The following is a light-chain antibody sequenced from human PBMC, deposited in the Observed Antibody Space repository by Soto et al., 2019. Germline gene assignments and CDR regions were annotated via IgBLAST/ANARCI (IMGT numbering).Light chain of an antibody. V-gene: IGKV4-1*01. CDR2: WAS. Sequence: DIVMTQSPDSLAVSLGERATINCKSSQSVLYSSNNKNYLAWYQQKPGQPPKLLIYWASTRESGVPDRFSGSGSGTDFTLPISSLQAEDVAVYYWQQYYSTPRTFGQGTKVEIK. CDR1: QSVLYSSNNKNY. J-gene: IGKJ1*01. CDR3: QQYYSTPRT.